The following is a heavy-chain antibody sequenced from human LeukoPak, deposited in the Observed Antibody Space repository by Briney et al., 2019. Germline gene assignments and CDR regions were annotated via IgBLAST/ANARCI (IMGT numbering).Heavy chain of an antibody. CDR2: IWYDGSNK. D-gene: IGHD4-17*01. CDR1: GFTFSSYG. J-gene: IGHJ4*02. V-gene: IGHV3-33*01. Sequence: GALRLSCAASGFTFSSYGMHWVRQAPGKGLEWVAVIWYDGSNKYYVDSVKGRFTISRDNSKNTLYLQMNSLRAEDTAVYYCASKTYYGDYFDYWGQGTLVTVSS. CDR3: ASKTYYGDYFDY.